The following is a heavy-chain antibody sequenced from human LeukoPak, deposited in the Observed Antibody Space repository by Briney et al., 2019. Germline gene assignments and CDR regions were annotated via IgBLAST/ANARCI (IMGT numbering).Heavy chain of an antibody. CDR3: GRVSGDYSSGCYEEYSQY. J-gene: IGHJ1*01. V-gene: IGHV3-33*01. CDR1: GFTFSRYG. D-gene: IGHD4-11*01. Sequence: PGGSLRLSCAASGFTFSRYGMHWVRQAPGKGLEWVAVIWYDGSKKNYVDSVKGRFTISRDNSKNTLNLQMTSLRAEDTAVYYCGRVSGDYSSGCYEEYSQYWGRGPLVIVS. CDR2: IWYDGSKK.